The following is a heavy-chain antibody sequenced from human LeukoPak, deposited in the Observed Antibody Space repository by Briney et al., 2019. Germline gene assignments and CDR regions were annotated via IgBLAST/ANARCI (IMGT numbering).Heavy chain of an antibody. D-gene: IGHD6-13*01. V-gene: IGHV4-59*08. Sequence: SETLSLTCTVSGGSISSYYWSWIRQPPGKGLEWIGYVFYSGGTLYNPSLKSRVAISVDTSKTQFSLKLTSVTAADTAVYYCARSWPGSYYYGMDVWGQGTTVTVSS. CDR2: VFYSGGT. J-gene: IGHJ6*02. CDR1: GGSISSYY. CDR3: ARSWPGSYYYGMDV.